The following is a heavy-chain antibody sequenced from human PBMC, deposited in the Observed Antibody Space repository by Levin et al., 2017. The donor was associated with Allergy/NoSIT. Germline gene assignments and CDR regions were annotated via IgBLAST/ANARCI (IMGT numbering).Heavy chain of an antibody. CDR3: ARDLLWFGELSDVDYYYGMDV. J-gene: IGHJ6*02. CDR2: ISSSGSTI. V-gene: IGHV3-48*03. D-gene: IGHD3-10*01. CDR1: GFTFSSYE. Sequence: GESLKISCAASGFTFSSYEMNWVRQAPGKGLEWVSYISSSGSTIYYADSVKGRFTISRDNAKNSLYLQMNSLRAEDTAVYYCARDLLWFGELSDVDYYYGMDVWGQGTTVTVSS.